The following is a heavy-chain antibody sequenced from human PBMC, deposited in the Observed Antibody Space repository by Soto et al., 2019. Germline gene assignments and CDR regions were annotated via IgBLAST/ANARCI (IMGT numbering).Heavy chain of an antibody. D-gene: IGHD2-2*01. CDR1: GFTFSNYD. V-gene: IGHV3-13*01. J-gene: IGHJ6*02. CDR2: IGTAGDT. Sequence: GGSLRLSCAASGFTFSNYDMHWVRQATGKGLEWVSAIGTAGDTYYSGSVKGRFTVSRENVKNSLYLQMNSLRAGDTAVYYCARGGDCSMTSCYWDRLYYGLDVWGQGTTVTVSS. CDR3: ARGGDCSMTSCYWDRLYYGLDV.